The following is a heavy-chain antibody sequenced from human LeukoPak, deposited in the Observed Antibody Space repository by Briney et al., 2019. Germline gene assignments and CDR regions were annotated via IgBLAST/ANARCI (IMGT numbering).Heavy chain of an antibody. CDR2: IYYSGST. V-gene: IGHV4-59*11. D-gene: IGHD2-21*02. CDR3: AGREVVTAIRDAFDI. Sequence: SETLSLTCTVSGGSISSHYWSWIRQPPGKGLEGSGYIYYSGSTNYNPSLKSRVTISVDTSKNQFSLKLSSVTAADTAVYYCAGREVVTAIRDAFDIWGQGTMVTVSS. J-gene: IGHJ3*02. CDR1: GGSISSHY.